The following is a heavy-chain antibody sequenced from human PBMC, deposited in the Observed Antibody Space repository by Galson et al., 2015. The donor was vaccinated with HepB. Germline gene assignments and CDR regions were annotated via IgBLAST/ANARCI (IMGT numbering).Heavy chain of an antibody. CDR1: GFSFDDYT. V-gene: IGHV3-43*01. CDR2: FSWDGNT. CDR3: AKDIGYGDYEDAFDI. J-gene: IGHJ3*02. D-gene: IGHD4-17*01. Sequence: SLRLSCAASGFSFDDYTMHWVRQAPGKGLEWISLFSWDGNTYYADSVKGRFTISRDNSKNSLYLQMSSLGTEDTALYYCAKDIGYGDYEDAFDIWGQGTMVTVSS.